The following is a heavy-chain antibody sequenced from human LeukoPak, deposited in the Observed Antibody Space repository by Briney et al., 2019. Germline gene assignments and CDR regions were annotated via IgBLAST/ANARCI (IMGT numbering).Heavy chain of an antibody. D-gene: IGHD4-17*01. J-gene: IGHJ6*03. Sequence: ASVTVSCKASGYTFSNYDLMWVRLAIGQGLEWMGWMDPKSGNTGYAPKFQGRVALTRDTSTSTAYMELSGLRSDDTAIYYCARSGGDYLMGYYYLAVWGRGTTVTISS. CDR2: MDPKSGNT. CDR3: ARSGGDYLMGYYYLAV. CDR1: GYTFSNYD. V-gene: IGHV1-8*01.